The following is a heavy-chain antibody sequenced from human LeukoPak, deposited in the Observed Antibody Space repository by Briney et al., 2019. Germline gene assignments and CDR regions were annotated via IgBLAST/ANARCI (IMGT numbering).Heavy chain of an antibody. CDR1: GGSVNGYY. J-gene: IGHJ4*02. CDR3: ARAAMPVAGRPLDF. V-gene: IGHV4-59*02. D-gene: IGHD6-19*01. CDR2: IYYGGCA. Sequence: KPSETLSLTCTVSGGSVNGYYWNWIRQPPGKGLEWIGYIYYGGCAKYNPSLKSRINISVDTSKNQFSLRLNSVTAADTAVYYCARAAMPVAGRPLDFWGQGTLVTVFS.